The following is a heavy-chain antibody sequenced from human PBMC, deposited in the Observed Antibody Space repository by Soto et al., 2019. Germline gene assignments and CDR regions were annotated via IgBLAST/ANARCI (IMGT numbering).Heavy chain of an antibody. CDR1: DGSISSGDYY. CDR3: ARWWSGSRQGFDP. V-gene: IGHV4-31*03. D-gene: IGHD3-3*01. J-gene: IGHJ5*02. Sequence: QVQLQESGPGLVKPSQTLSLTCTVSDGSISSGDYYWSWIRQHPGKGLEWIGYIYYSGSTYYNPSLKCRVTISVDTSKNQVSLKLSSVTAADTAVYYCARWWSGSRQGFDPWGQGTLVTVSS. CDR2: IYYSGST.